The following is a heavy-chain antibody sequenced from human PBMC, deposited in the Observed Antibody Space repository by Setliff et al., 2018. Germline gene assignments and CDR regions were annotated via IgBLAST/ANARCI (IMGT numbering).Heavy chain of an antibody. J-gene: IGHJ4*02. V-gene: IGHV4-4*08. Sequence: SETLSLTCTVSGDSIYNHFWSWVRQPPGKGLEWIGYIYSTGSTNYNPSLKSRVAISIDTSKNQFSLKVNSVTAADTAVYYCARGGSTIASRPDLVYFDSWGRGALVTVSS. CDR3: ARGGSTIASRPDLVYFDS. D-gene: IGHD6-6*01. CDR2: IYSTGST. CDR1: GDSIYNHF.